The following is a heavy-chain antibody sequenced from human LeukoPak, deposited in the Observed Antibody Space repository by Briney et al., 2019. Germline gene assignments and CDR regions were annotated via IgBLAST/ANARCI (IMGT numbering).Heavy chain of an antibody. J-gene: IGHJ4*02. CDR3: ARAEQWLVTYYFDY. V-gene: IGHV3-30*03. Sequence: PGGSLRLSCAASGFTFRTYGMNWVRQAPGKGLEWVAIISHEGSNEDYADSVKGRFTISRDNSKNTLYLQMNSLRAEDTAVYYCARAEQWLVTYYFDYWGQGTLVTVSS. CDR2: ISHEGSNE. D-gene: IGHD6-19*01. CDR1: GFTFRTYG.